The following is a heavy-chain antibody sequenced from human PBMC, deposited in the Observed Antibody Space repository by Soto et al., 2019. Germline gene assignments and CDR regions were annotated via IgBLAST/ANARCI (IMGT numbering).Heavy chain of an antibody. Sequence: QVQLVQSGAEVKKPGASVKVSCKASGYTFTSYDINWVRQATGQGLEWMGWMNPNSGNTGYAQKFQGRVIMTRNTSISTAYMDLSSLISQYTAVYYCATERGYDSFEYWGQGTLVTVSS. CDR2: MNPNSGNT. CDR3: ATERGYDSFEY. V-gene: IGHV1-8*01. D-gene: IGHD5-12*01. CDR1: GYTFTSYD. J-gene: IGHJ4*02.